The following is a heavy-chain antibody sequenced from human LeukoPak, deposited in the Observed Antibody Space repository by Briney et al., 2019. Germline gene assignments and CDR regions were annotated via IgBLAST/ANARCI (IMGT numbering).Heavy chain of an antibody. Sequence: ASVKVSCKASGYTFSGSGWHLFWLRQAPGQGLECLGWIHPYNGDTPYAQKFQGRVAMTRDTSIRTAYMEWSRLRPDDTAGYYCARVGAAQIVEFDFWGQGTLVTVSS. V-gene: IGHV1-2*02. CDR1: GYTFSGSG. D-gene: IGHD2-21*01. J-gene: IGHJ4*02. CDR2: IHPYNGDT. CDR3: ARVGAAQIVEFDF.